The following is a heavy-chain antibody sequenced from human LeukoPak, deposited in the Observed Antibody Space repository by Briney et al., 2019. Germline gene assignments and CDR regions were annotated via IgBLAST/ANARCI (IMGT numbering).Heavy chain of an antibody. V-gene: IGHV3-74*01. D-gene: IGHD2-2*01. CDR3: ARGQGGTSSSDY. Sequence: GGSLRLSCAASGFTFSGFWMHWVRQTPGKGLVGVSRINSDGSSTNYADSVKGRFTISRDNAKNSLYLQMNSLRAEDTAVYYCARGQGGTSSSDYWGQGTLVTVSS. J-gene: IGHJ4*02. CDR1: GFTFSGFW. CDR2: INSDGSST.